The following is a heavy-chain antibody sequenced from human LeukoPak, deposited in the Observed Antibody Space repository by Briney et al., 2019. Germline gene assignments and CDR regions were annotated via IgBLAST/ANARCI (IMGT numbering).Heavy chain of an antibody. CDR3: ARDKYSSSSYYFDY. CDR1: GFTFSSYA. V-gene: IGHV3-23*01. Sequence: PGGSLRLSCAASGFTFSSYAMSWVRQAPGKGLEWVSTISGSGGSTYYADSVKGRFTISRDNSKNTLYLQMNSLRAEDTAVYYCARDKYSSSSYYFDYWGQGTLVTVSS. CDR2: ISGSGGST. J-gene: IGHJ4*02. D-gene: IGHD6-6*01.